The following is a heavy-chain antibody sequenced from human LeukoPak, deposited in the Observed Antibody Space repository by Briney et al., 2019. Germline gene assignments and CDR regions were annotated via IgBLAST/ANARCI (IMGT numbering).Heavy chain of an antibody. J-gene: IGHJ5*02. CDR3: ARDAHFDWLLSKGNWFDP. V-gene: IGHV3-30*03. CDR1: GFTFSSYG. Sequence: GRSLRLSCAASGFTFSSYGMHWVRQAPGKGLEWVAVISYDGSNKYYADSVKGRFTISRDNAKNSLYLQMNSLRAEDTAVYYCARDAHFDWLLSKGNWFDPWGQGTLVTVSS. D-gene: IGHD3-9*01. CDR2: ISYDGSNK.